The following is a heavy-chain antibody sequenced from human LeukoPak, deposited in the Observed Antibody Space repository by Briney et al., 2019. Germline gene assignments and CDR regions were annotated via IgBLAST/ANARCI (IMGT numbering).Heavy chain of an antibody. CDR1: GGTFSSYA. V-gene: IGHV1-69*04. CDR2: IIPILGIA. Sequence: SVKVSSKASGGTFSSYAISWVRQAPGQGLEWMGRIIPILGIANYAQKSQGRVTITADKSTSTAYMELSSLRSEDTAVYYCAREVETAMVGMDVWGQGTTVTVSS. J-gene: IGHJ6*02. CDR3: AREVETAMVGMDV. D-gene: IGHD5-18*01.